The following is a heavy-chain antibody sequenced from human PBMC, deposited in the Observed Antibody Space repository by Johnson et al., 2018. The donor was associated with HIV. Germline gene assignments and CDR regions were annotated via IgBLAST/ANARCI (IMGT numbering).Heavy chain of an antibody. CDR1: GFTVSGNY. CDR3: ARDAPNFFDSSGVRDDAFDI. D-gene: IGHD3-22*01. V-gene: IGHV3-66*01. Sequence: VQLVESGGGLVQPGGSLRLSCAASGFTVSGNYMNWVRQAPGKGLEWVSVIYSDGSTYYADSVPGRFTLSRDHSQNTLYLQMNSLRADDTAVYFCARDAPNFFDSSGVRDDAFDIWGPGTMVTVSS. J-gene: IGHJ3*02. CDR2: IYSDGST.